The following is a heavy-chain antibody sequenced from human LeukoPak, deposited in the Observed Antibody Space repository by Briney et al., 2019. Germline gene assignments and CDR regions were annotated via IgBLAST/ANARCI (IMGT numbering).Heavy chain of an antibody. CDR1: GGSISSHY. D-gene: IGHD5-12*01. CDR2: IYYSGST. V-gene: IGHV4-59*11. Sequence: SETLSLTCTVSGGSISSHYWSWIRQPPGKGLEWIGYIYYSGSTNYNPSLKSRVTISVDTSKNQFSLKLNSVTAADTAVYYCATNRGYVPPSAYLDYWGQETQVTVSS. CDR3: ATNRGYVPPSAYLDY. J-gene: IGHJ4*02.